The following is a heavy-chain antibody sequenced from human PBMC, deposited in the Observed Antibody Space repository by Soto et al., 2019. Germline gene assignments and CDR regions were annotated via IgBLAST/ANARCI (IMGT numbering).Heavy chain of an antibody. Sequence: QVQLVQSGAEVKKPGSSVKVSCKDPGGTFNTYSMFWVRQAPGQGLEWMGRIIPMLGVRNYAQRFQDRVTITADKSTAPVHTELSSLRSEDTALYYCTIGSWSGEVFDIWGQGTMVTVSS. CDR2: IIPMLGVR. D-gene: IGHD2-21*01. CDR3: TIGSWSGEVFDI. J-gene: IGHJ3*02. V-gene: IGHV1-69*02. CDR1: GGTFNTYS.